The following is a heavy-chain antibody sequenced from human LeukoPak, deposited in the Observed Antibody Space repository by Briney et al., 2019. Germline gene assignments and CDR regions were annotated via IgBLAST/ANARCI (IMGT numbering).Heavy chain of an antibody. CDR3: ARDPPYDSGVGDYYYYGMDV. V-gene: IGHV1-69*04. J-gene: IGHJ6*02. CDR1: GGTFSSYA. CDR2: IIPIFGIA. Sequence: SVKVSCKASGGTFSSYAISWVRQAPGQGLEWMGRIIPIFGIANYAQKFQGRVTIIADKSTSTAYMELSSLRSEDTAVYYCARDPPYDSGVGDYYYYGMDVWGQGTTVTVSS. D-gene: IGHD3-3*01.